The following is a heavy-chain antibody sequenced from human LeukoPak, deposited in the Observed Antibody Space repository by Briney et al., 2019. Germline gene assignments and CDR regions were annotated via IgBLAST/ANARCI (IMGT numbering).Heavy chain of an antibody. CDR3: ARTQIQPYYYDSSGPRAY. J-gene: IGHJ4*02. Sequence: SETLSLTCAVYGGSFSGYYWSWIRQPPGKGLEWIGEINHSGSTNYNPSLKSRVTISVDTSKNQFSLKLSSVTAADTAVYYCARTQIQPYYYDSSGPRAYWGQGTLVTVSS. V-gene: IGHV4-34*01. CDR2: INHSGST. CDR1: GGSFSGYY. D-gene: IGHD3-22*01.